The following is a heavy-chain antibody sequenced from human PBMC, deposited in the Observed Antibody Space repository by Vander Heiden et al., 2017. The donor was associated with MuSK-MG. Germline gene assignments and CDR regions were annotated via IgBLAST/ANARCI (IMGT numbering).Heavy chain of an antibody. CDR2: SKPNSGGT. J-gene: IGHJ5*02. V-gene: IGHV1-2*02. CDR3: ARGLLYYYGSGDNWFDP. CDR1: GSTFPGSY. D-gene: IGHD3-10*01. Sequence: QVQLVQSGAEVKKPGASVKVSCKASGSTFPGSYITWVRQAPGQGLEGMGWSKPNSGGTNYAQKVQGRVTMTRDTSISTAYMELSRLRSDDTAVYYCARGLLYYYGSGDNWFDPWGQGTLVTVSS.